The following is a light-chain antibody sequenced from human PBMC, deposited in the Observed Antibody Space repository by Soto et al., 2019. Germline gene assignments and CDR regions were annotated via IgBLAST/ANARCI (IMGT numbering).Light chain of an antibody. CDR2: DVS. V-gene: IGLV2-11*01. Sequence: QSALTQPRSVSGSPGQSVTISCTGTSSDVGGYNYVSWYQQHPGKALKLMISDVSKRPSGVPDRFSCSMSGNTASLTISGLQAEDEADYYCCSSAGTYTSVFGGGTKLTVL. CDR3: CSSAGTYTSV. CDR1: SSDVGGYNY. J-gene: IGLJ3*02.